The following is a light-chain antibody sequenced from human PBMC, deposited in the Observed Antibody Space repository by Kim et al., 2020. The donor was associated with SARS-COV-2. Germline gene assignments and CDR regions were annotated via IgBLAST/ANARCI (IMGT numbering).Light chain of an antibody. CDR2: QDS. V-gene: IGLV3-1*01. CDR1: KLGDKY. Sequence: SYELTQPPSVSVSPGQTASIACSGDKLGDKYACWYKQKPGQSPVLVIYQDSKRPSGIPERFSGSNSGNTATLTISGTQAMDEADYYCQAWESSTGVFGGG. CDR3: QAWESSTGV. J-gene: IGLJ3*02.